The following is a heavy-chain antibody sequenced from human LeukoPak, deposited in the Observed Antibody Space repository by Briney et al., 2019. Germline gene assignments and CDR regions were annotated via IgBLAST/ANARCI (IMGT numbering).Heavy chain of an antibody. CDR3: ARENSDPGYPFSPSDAFDI. Sequence: PGGSLRLSCAASGFTFSSYWMHWVRQAPGKGLVWVSRINSDGSSTSYADSVKGRFTISRDNAKNTLYLQMNSLRAEDTAVYYCARENSDPGYPFSPSDAFDIWGQGTMVIVSS. CDR1: GFTFSSYW. D-gene: IGHD6-13*01. V-gene: IGHV3-74*01. CDR2: INSDGSST. J-gene: IGHJ3*02.